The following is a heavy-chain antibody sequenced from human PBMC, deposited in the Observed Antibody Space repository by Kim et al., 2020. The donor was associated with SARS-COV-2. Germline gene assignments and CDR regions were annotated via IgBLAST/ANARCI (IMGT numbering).Heavy chain of an antibody. CDR1: GGSVSSGSYF. CDR3: ARAPNDFWSGYPYYFDY. V-gene: IGHV4-61*01. D-gene: IGHD3-3*01. Sequence: SETLSLTCTVSGGSVSSGSYFWSWIRQPPGKGLEWIGYIYYSGNTNYNPSLNSRVTMSVDTSKNQFSLKLRSVTAADTAVYYCARAPNDFWSGYPYYFDYWGQGTLVTVSS. J-gene: IGHJ4*02. CDR2: IYYSGNT.